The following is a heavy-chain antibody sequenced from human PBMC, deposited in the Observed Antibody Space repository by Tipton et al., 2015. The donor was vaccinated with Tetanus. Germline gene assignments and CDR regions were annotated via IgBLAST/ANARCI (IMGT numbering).Heavy chain of an antibody. CDR2: ISSTSSYI. J-gene: IGHJ4*03. CDR3: VELVESHNH. V-gene: IGHV3-21*01. CDR1: GFTLSRFG. D-gene: IGHD1-26*01. Sequence: SLRLSCEVSGFTLSRFGMNWVRQAPGKGLEWISSISSTSSYIYYATSVKGRFTISRDNAKNSLFLQMNSLRAEDTAVYYCVELVESHNHWGHGTLVTVSS.